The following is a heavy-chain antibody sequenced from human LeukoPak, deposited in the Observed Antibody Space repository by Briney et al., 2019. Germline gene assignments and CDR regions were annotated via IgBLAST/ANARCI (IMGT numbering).Heavy chain of an antibody. Sequence: GGSLRLSCAASGFTFSSYWMSWVRQAPGKGLEWVANIKQDGSEKYYVDSVKGRFTISRDNAKNPLYLQMNSLRAEDTAVYYCARDSYDFWSGYYYYYYYYMDVWGKGTTVTVSS. CDR3: ARDSYDFWSGYYYYYYYYMDV. CDR1: GFTFSSYW. V-gene: IGHV3-7*01. J-gene: IGHJ6*03. D-gene: IGHD3-3*01. CDR2: IKQDGSEK.